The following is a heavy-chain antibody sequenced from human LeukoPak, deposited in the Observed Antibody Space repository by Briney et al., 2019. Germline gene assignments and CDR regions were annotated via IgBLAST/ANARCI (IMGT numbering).Heavy chain of an antibody. CDR1: GYTFTNYA. J-gene: IGHJ4*02. V-gene: IGHV1-18*01. CDR3: AREGYSGYDPPLDC. D-gene: IGHD5-12*01. CDR2: ISAYNGNT. Sequence: ASVKVSCKASGYTFTNYAISWVRQAPGQGLEWMGWISAYNGNTNYAQKLQGRVTMTTDTSTSTAYMELRSLRSDDTAVYYCAREGYSGYDPPLDCWGQGTLVTVSS.